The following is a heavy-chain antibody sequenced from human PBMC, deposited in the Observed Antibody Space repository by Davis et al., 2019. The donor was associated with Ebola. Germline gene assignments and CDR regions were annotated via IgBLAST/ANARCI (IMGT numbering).Heavy chain of an antibody. D-gene: IGHD1-26*01. CDR1: GYSFSDYY. Sequence: ASVKVSCKGSGYSFSDYYMHWVQGAPGKGLEWVGLVDPKAGKTVYAEKFQDRVTITADKSTDTVYMELTSLRSEDTAVYYCATAAGERLDHFDSWGQGSLVTVSS. J-gene: IGHJ4*02. CDR3: ATAAGERLDHFDS. CDR2: VDPKAGKT. V-gene: IGHV1-69-2*01.